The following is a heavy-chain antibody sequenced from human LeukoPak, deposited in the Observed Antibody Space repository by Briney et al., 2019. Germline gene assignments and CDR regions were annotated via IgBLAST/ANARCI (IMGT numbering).Heavy chain of an antibody. D-gene: IGHD3-10*01. CDR2: INAGNGNT. V-gene: IGHV1-3*01. Sequence: ASVKVSCKASGYTFTSYAMHWVRQAPGQRLEWMGWINAGNGNTKYSQKFQGRVTITRDTSASTAYMELSSLRSEDTAVYYCARVPTYYYGSGPQDPWGQGTLVTVSS. J-gene: IGHJ5*02. CDR1: GYTFTSYA. CDR3: ARVPTYYYGSGPQDP.